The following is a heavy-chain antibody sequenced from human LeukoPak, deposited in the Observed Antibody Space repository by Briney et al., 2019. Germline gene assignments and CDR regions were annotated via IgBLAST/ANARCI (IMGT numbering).Heavy chain of an antibody. V-gene: IGHV3-21*01. CDR2: ISSSSSYI. D-gene: IGHD2-2*01. CDR1: GFTFSSYS. J-gene: IGHJ2*01. CDR3: ARDGYCSSTSCYLSNWYFDL. Sequence: PGGSLRLSCAASGFTFSSYSMNWVRQAPEKGLEWVSSISSSSSYIYYADSVKGRFTISRDNAKNSLYLQMNSLRAEDTAVYYCARDGYCSSTSCYLSNWYFDLWGRGTLVTVSS.